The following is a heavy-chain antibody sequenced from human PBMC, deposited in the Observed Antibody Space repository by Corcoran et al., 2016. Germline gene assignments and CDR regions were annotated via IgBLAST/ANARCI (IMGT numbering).Heavy chain of an antibody. V-gene: IGHV6-1*01. CDR3: ARYPYSGSPHYYYYGMDV. D-gene: IGHD1-26*01. CDR2: TYYRSKWYN. Sequence: QIQLQQSGPGLVKPSQTLSLTCAISGDSVSSNSVAWTWIRQSPSRGLEWLGRTYYRSKWYNDYAVSVKSRITINPDTSKNQFSLQLNSVTPEDPALYYCARYPYSGSPHYYYYGMDVWGQGTAVTVSS. CDR1: GDSVSSNSVA. J-gene: IGHJ6*02.